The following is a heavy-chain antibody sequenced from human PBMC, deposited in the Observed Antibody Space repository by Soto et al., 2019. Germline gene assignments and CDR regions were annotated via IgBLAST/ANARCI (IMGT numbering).Heavy chain of an antibody. D-gene: IGHD5-12*01. J-gene: IGHJ4*02. CDR3: TTITSLATMD. CDR2: IKSNADGGTT. V-gene: IGHV3-15*07. CDR1: GFTFTNAW. Sequence: PGGSLRLSCAASGFTFTNAWMNWVRQAPGKGLEWVGHIKSNADGGTTDYAAPVTGRFAISRDDSENMLYLQMDNLKTEDTAMYYCTTITSLATMDWGQGTLVTVSS.